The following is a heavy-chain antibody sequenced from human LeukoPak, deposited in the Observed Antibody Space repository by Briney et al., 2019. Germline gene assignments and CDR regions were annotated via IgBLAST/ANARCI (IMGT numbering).Heavy chain of an antibody. D-gene: IGHD5-12*01. V-gene: IGHV3-15*05. CDR2: MKSKRDGGTT. CDR3: TTQGGGYDVVDY. J-gene: IGHJ4*02. CDR1: GFTFTNAW. Sequence: GGSLRLSCEASGFTFTNAWMNWVRQAPGKGPEWVGRMKSKRDGGTTDYAAPVKGRFTISRDDSKNTLYLQMNSLKTEDTAVYYCTTQGGGYDVVDYWGQGTLVTVSS.